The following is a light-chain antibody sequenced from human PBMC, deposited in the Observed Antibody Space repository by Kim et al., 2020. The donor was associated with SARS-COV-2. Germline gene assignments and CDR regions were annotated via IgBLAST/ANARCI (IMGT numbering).Light chain of an antibody. CDR3: QVWDSSTVV. J-gene: IGLJ2*01. V-gene: IGLV3-9*01. CDR1: NIGSKN. Sequence: VTLGQTARITCGRNNIGSKNVHWYQQKPGQAPVLVIYRDSNRPSGIPERFSGSNSGNTATLTISRAQAGDEADYYCQVWDSSTVVFGGGTKLTVL. CDR2: RDS.